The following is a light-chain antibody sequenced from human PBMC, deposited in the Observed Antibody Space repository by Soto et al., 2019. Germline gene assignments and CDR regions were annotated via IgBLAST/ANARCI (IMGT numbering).Light chain of an antibody. CDR1: QDISSF. Sequence: DIQMTQSPSSVSASAGDRVTITCRASQDISSFLVWYQQKPGKTPKLLIYGASTLQSGVPSRFSGSGSGTDFTLTISSLQPEDSATYYCQQANDFSLTFGGGTKVEIK. V-gene: IGKV1-12*01. CDR2: GAS. CDR3: QQANDFSLT. J-gene: IGKJ4*01.